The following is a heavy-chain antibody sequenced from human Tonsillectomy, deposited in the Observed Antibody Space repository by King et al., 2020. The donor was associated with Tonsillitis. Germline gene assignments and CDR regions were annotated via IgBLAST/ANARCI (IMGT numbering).Heavy chain of an antibody. D-gene: IGHD3-22*01. J-gene: IGHJ4*02. Sequence: VQLVESGAEVTKPGASVKVSCKASGYTFTSYYMHWVRQAPGQGLEWMGIINPSAGSTSYAQKFQGRATMTRDTSTSTVYMELSSLTSEDTAVYYCARGQYYYDRSGYYPLYFDYWGQGTLITVSS. CDR2: INPSAGST. CDR3: ARGQYYYDRSGYYPLYFDY. CDR1: GYTFTSYY. V-gene: IGHV1-46*01.